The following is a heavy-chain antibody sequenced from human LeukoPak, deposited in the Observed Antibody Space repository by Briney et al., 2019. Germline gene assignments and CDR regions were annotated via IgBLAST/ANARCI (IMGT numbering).Heavy chain of an antibody. CDR3: ASSSYDFLTGYYGLGY. J-gene: IGHJ4*02. Sequence: GGSLRLSCAASGFTVSSNYMRWVRQAPGKGLEWVSVIYSGGSTYYADSVKGRFTISRDNSKNPLYLQMNSLSAEDTAVYYCASSSYDFLTGYYGLGYWGQGTLSPSPQ. V-gene: IGHV3-66*01. D-gene: IGHD3-9*01. CDR2: IYSGGST. CDR1: GFTVSSNY.